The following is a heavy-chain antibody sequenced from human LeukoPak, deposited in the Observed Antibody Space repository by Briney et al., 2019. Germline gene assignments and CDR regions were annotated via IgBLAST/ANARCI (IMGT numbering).Heavy chain of an antibody. Sequence: GGSLRLSCAASGFTFSSYWMSWVRQAPGKGLEWVSLISWDGGSTYYADSVKGRFTISRDNSKNSLYLQMNSLRTEDTALYYCAKDEASRNYYYYYMDVWGKGTTVTVSS. CDR3: AKDEASRNYYYYYMDV. J-gene: IGHJ6*03. CDR1: GFTFSSYW. V-gene: IGHV3-43*01. CDR2: ISWDGGST.